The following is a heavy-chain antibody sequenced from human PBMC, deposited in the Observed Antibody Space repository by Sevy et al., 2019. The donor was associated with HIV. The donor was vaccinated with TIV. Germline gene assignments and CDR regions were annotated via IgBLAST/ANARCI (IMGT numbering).Heavy chain of an antibody. V-gene: IGHV3-23*01. J-gene: IGHJ6*02. CDR2: ISGSGGST. Sequence: GGSLRLSCAASGFTFSSYAMSWVRQAPGKGLEWVSAISGSGGSTYYADSVKGRFTISRDNSKNTLYLQMNSLRAEDTAVYYCAKEGTWFGETPYYYSMDVWGQGTTVTVSS. CDR1: GFTFSSYA. D-gene: IGHD3-10*01. CDR3: AKEGTWFGETPYYYSMDV.